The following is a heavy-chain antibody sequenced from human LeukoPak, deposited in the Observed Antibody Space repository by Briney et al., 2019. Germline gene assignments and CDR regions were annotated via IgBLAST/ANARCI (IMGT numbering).Heavy chain of an antibody. D-gene: IGHD4-17*01. Sequence: GGSLRLSCAVSGITLSNYGMTWVRQAPGKGLEWVAVISYDGSNKYYADSVKGRFTISRDNSKNTLYLQMNSLRAEDTAVYYCARDYGAVYYGMDVWGQGTTVTVSS. CDR3: ARDYGAVYYGMDV. CDR1: GITLSNYG. CDR2: ISYDGSNK. V-gene: IGHV3-30*03. J-gene: IGHJ6*02.